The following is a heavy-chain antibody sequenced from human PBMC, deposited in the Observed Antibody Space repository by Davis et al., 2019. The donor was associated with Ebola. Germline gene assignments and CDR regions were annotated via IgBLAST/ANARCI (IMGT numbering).Heavy chain of an antibody. CDR2: INPSGGST. CDR1: GYTFTTYY. CDR3: ARVLEQQLVFYYYYGMDV. J-gene: IGHJ6*02. D-gene: IGHD6-13*01. V-gene: IGHV1-46*01. Sequence: ASVLVSCKASGYTFTTYYMHWVRQAPAQGLEWMGIINPSGGSTSYAQKFQGRVTMTRDTSTSTVYMELSSLRSEDTAVYYCARVLEQQLVFYYYYGMDVWGQGTTVTVSS.